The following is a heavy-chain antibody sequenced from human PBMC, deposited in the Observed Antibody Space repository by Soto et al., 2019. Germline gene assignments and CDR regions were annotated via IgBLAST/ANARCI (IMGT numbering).Heavy chain of an antibody. J-gene: IGHJ4*02. CDR3: ATRTVFRPLDS. CDR2: IFASERT. CDR1: GRSVSSGSHF. Sequence: SETLSLTCTVSGRSVSSGSHFWSWIRQSPGKGLECIGYIFASERTNYNPSLKSRVIISQDMYKNQFCLNMRYATAADTAVCYCATRTVFRPLDSWGRGILVTVSS. V-gene: IGHV4-61*01.